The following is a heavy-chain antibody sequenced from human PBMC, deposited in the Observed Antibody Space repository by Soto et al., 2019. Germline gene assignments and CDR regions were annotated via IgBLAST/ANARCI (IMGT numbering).Heavy chain of an antibody. Sequence: QVQPVESGGGVVQPGRSLRLSCAASGFTFSSYGMHWVRQAPGKGLEWVAVIWYDGSNKYYADSVKGRFTISRDNSKNTLYLQMNSLRAEDTAVYYCARERDIVVVVAATLTGGWFDPWGQGTLVTVSS. J-gene: IGHJ5*02. CDR2: IWYDGSNK. V-gene: IGHV3-33*01. CDR3: ARERDIVVVVAATLTGGWFDP. CDR1: GFTFSSYG. D-gene: IGHD2-15*01.